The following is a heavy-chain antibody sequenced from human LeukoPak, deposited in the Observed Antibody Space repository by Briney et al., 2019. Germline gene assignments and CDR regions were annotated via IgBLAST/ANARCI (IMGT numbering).Heavy chain of an antibody. D-gene: IGHD6-19*01. CDR1: GDSISSGGYS. J-gene: IGHJ6*03. V-gene: IGHV4-30-2*01. CDR2: IFHTGST. CDR3: ARGPQWLVYYYYYYMDV. Sequence: SQTLSLTCVVSGDSISSGGYSWSWIRQPPGKGLEWIGYIFHTGSTIYNASLKSRVTISVDNSKNQFSLRLSSVTAADTAVYYCARGPQWLVYYYYYYMDVWGKGTTVTVSS.